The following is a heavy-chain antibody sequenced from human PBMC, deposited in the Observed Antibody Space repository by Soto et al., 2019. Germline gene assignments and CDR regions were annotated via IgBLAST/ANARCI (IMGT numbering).Heavy chain of an antibody. J-gene: IGHJ4*02. D-gene: IGHD3-10*01. V-gene: IGHV1-46*02. CDR1: GYPFNTYY. Sequence: GASVKVSCKSSGYPFNTYYLHWVRQAPGQGLEWMGMIHPSGGGSTYAQKFLGRVTMTMDSSTSTVFMELSSLRSEDTAVYFCTRDRYFFGTGPYYEDYWGPGTLVTVSS. CDR2: IHPSGGGS. CDR3: TRDRYFFGTGPYYEDY.